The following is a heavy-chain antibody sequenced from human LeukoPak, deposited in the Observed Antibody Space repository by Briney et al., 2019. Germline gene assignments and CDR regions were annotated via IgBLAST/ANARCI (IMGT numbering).Heavy chain of an antibody. CDR2: IIPIFGTA. J-gene: IGHJ4*02. CDR3: ARDRGDGNNPNFDY. D-gene: IGHD5-24*01. V-gene: IGHV1-69*05. Sequence: ASMKVSCKPSGGTFSSYAISWVRQAPGQGLEWMGGIIPIFGTANYAQKFQGRVTITTDESTSTAYMELSSLRSEDTAVYYCARDRGDGNNPNFDYWGQGTLVTVSS. CDR1: GGTFSSYA.